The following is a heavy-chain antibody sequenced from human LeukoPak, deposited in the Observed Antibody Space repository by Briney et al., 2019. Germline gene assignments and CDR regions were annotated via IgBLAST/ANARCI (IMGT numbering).Heavy chain of an antibody. D-gene: IGHD6-6*01. CDR1: GGSISSSNYY. J-gene: IGHJ4*02. CDR3: ARGKKSSIAALRVYFDY. CDR2: IYYSGST. V-gene: IGHV4-39*07. Sequence: PSETLSLTCTVSGGSISSSNYYWGWIRQPPGKGLEWIGSIYYSGSTYYSPSLKSRVTISVDTSKNQFSLKLSSVTAADTAVYYCARGKKSSIAALRVYFDYWGQGTLVTVSS.